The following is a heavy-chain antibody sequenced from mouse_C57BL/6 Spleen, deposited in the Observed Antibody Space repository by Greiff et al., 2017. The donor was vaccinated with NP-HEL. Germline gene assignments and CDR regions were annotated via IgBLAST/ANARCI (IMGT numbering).Heavy chain of an antibody. D-gene: IGHD2-4*01. CDR2: IHPNSGST. Sequence: QVQLQQPGAELVKPGASVKLSCKASGYTFASYWMHWVKQRPGQGLEWIGMIHPNSGSTNYNEKFKSKATLTVDKSSSTAYMQLSSLTSEDSAVYYCARSKGGLRPEYAMDYWGQGTSVTVSS. V-gene: IGHV1-64*01. J-gene: IGHJ4*01. CDR1: GYTFASYW. CDR3: ARSKGGLRPEYAMDY.